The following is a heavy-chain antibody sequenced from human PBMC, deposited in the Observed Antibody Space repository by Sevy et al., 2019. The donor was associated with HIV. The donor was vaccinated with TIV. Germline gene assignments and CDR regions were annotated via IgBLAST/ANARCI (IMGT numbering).Heavy chain of an antibody. J-gene: IGHJ4*02. CDR2: ISDTGTST. Sequence: GGSLRLSCAASGFTFSTYSMTWVRQAPRKGLEWISAISDTGTSTYYTDSVEGRFTISRDNSKITLFLHMNSLRAEDTALYYCGKFAGDFPHFDFWGLGTLVTVSS. CDR1: GFTFSTYS. V-gene: IGHV3-23*01. CDR3: GKFAGDFPHFDF. D-gene: IGHD7-27*01.